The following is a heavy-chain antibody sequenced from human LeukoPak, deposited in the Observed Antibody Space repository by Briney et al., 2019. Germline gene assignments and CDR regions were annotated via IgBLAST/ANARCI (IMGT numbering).Heavy chain of an antibody. D-gene: IGHD7-27*01. V-gene: IGHV4-4*07. CDR2: IYTSGST. J-gene: IGHJ6*03. CDR3: ASQAWAGSYYYYMDV. Sequence: PSETLSLTRTVSGGSISSYYWSWIRQPAGKGLEWIGRIYTSGSTNYNPSLKSRVTMSVDTSKNQFSLKLSSVTAADTAVYYCASQAWAGSYYYYMDVWGKGTTVTVSS. CDR1: GGSISSYY.